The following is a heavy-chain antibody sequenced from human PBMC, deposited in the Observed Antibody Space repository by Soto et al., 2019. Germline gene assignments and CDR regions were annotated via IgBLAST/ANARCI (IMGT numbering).Heavy chain of an antibody. D-gene: IGHD2-2*01. CDR2: ITNSGNYI. Sequence: EVPVVESGGGLVKPGGSLRLSCTASGSTFSSYGMNWVRQAPGKGLEWVSSITNSGNYIYYADSVQGRFTISRDNARNSRYLQMNSLRAEDTAVYFCARDESAGSSIRYWGQGSLVTVSS. V-gene: IGHV3-21*01. J-gene: IGHJ4*02. CDR1: GSTFSSYG. CDR3: ARDESAGSSIRY.